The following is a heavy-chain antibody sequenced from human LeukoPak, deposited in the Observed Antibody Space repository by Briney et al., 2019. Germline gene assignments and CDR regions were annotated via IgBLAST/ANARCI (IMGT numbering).Heavy chain of an antibody. V-gene: IGHV4-30-2*01. CDR1: GGSISSGGYS. J-gene: IGHJ5*02. CDR3: ARDGGLYNWFDP. D-gene: IGHD3-3*01. Sequence: SRTLSLTCAVSGGSISSGGYSWSWIRQPPGKGLEWIGYIYHSGSTYYNPSLKSRVTISVDRSKNQFSLKLSSVTAADTAVYYCARDGGLYNWFDPWGQGTLVTVSS. CDR2: IYHSGST.